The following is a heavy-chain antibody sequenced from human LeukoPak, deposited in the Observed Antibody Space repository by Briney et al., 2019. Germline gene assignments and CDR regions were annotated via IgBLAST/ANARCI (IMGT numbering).Heavy chain of an antibody. D-gene: IGHD2-2*01. J-gene: IGHJ3*02. CDR1: GFTFTSSA. CDR2: IVVGSGNT. Sequence: SVKVSCKASGFTFTSSAVQWVRQARGQRLEWIGWIVVGSGNTNYAQKFQERVTITRDMSTSTAYMELSSLRSEDTAVYYCAGSHCSSTSCLHDAFDIWGQGTMVTVSS. CDR3: AGSHCSSTSCLHDAFDI. V-gene: IGHV1-58*01.